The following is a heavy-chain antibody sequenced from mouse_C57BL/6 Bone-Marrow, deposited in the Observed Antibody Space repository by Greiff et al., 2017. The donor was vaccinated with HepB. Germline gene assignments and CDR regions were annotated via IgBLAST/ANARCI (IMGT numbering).Heavy chain of an antibody. CDR3: ARCVTTVVEDSVAY. J-gene: IGHJ3*01. Sequence: VHLVESGAELVRPGTSVKVSCKASGYAFTNYLIEWVKQRPGQGLEWIGVINPGSGGTNYNEKFKGKATLTADKSSSTAYMQLRSLRSEDSAVSICARCVTTVVEDSVAYRGQKTLVTVSA. V-gene: IGHV1-54*01. CDR2: INPGSGGT. CDR1: GYAFTNYL. D-gene: IGHD1-1*01.